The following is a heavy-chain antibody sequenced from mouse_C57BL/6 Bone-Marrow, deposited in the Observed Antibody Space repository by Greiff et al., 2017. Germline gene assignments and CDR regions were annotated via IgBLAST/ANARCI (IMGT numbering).Heavy chain of an antibody. J-gene: IGHJ2*01. CDR1: GFTFSSYA. CDR2: ISSGGDYI. V-gene: IGHV5-9-1*02. Sequence: EVNLVESGEGLVKPGGSLKLSCAASGFTFSSYAMSWVRQTPEKRLEWVAYISSGGDYIYYADTVKGRFTISRDNARNTLYLQMSSLKSEDTAMYYCTSHYYSSSYLSFDYWGQYTTLTVSS. D-gene: IGHD1-1*01. CDR3: TSHYYSSSYLSFDY.